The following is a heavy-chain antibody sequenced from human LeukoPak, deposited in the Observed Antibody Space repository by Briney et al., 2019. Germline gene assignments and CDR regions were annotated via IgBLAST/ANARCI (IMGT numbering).Heavy chain of an antibody. D-gene: IGHD3-9*01. CDR3: ARRQSRVLRYFDWGPGGDFGY. V-gene: IGHV4-31*03. J-gene: IGHJ4*02. CDR2: IYYSGST. CDR1: GGSISSGGYY. Sequence: SQTLSLTCTVSGGSISSGGYYWSWIRQHPGKGLEWIGYIYYSGSTYYNPSLKSRVTISVDTSKNQFSLKLSSVTAADTAVYYCARRQSRVLRYFDWGPGGDFGYWGQGTLVTVSS.